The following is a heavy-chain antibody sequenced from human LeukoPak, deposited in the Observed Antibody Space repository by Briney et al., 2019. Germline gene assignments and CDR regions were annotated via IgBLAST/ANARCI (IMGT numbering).Heavy chain of an antibody. Sequence: GGSLRLXCAASGFTFSSYSMNWVRQAPGKGLDWVSSISSSSSYIYYADSVKGRFTISRDNAKNSLYLQMNSLRAEDTAVYYCARDGEWLPGIFDYWGQGTLVTVSS. V-gene: IGHV3-21*01. J-gene: IGHJ4*02. CDR2: ISSSSSYI. D-gene: IGHD3-3*01. CDR1: GFTFSSYS. CDR3: ARDGEWLPGIFDY.